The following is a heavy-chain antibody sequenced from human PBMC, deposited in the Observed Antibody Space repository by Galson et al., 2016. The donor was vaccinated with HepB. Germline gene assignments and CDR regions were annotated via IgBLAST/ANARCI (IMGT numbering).Heavy chain of an antibody. CDR1: GYTFTSYD. D-gene: IGHD2-2*02. CDR2: MNPNTGNT. V-gene: IGHV1-8*01. CDR3: ARGLVGCISSSWYSWYFDL. Sequence: SVKVSCKASGYTFTSYDINWVRQATGQGLEWMGWMNPNTGNTGYAQKFQGRVTMTRNTSISTAYMELSSLRSEDTAVYYCARGLVGCISSSWYSWYFDLWGRGTLDTVSS. J-gene: IGHJ2*01.